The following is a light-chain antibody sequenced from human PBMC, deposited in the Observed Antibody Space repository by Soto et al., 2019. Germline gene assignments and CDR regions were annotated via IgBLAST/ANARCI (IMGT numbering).Light chain of an antibody. CDR1: QSVSSSY. CDR2: GAS. Sequence: EIVLTQSPGTLSLSPGERATLSCRASQSVSSSYLAWYQQKPGQAPRLLIYGASGRATGIPDRFSGSGSGTDFTLTISRLEPEDFAVYYCQQYGSSPGTFGQGTKVEIK. J-gene: IGKJ1*01. CDR3: QQYGSSPGT. V-gene: IGKV3-20*01.